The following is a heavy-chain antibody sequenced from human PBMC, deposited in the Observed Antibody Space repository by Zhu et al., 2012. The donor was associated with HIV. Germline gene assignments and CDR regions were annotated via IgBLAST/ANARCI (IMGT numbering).Heavy chain of an antibody. J-gene: IGHJ4*02. V-gene: IGHV4-34*01. D-gene: IGHD3-10*01. CDR2: INHSGST. CDR1: GGSFSGYY. CDR3: ARVLLWFGESSEAGYYFDY. Sequence: QVQLQQWGAGLLKPSETLSLTCAVYGGSFSGYYWSWVRQPPGKGLEWIGEINHSGSTNYNPSLKSRVTISVDTSKKQFSLKLTSVTAADTAVYYCARVLLWFGESSEAGYYFDYWGQGPWSPSPQ.